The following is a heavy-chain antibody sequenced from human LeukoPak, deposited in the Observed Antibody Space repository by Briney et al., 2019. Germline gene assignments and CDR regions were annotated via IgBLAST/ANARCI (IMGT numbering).Heavy chain of an antibody. Sequence: GASVKVSCKASGYTFTSYGISWVRQAPGQGLEWMGWISAYNGNTNYAQKLQGRVTMTTDTSTSTAYMELRSLRSDDTAVYYCVRLGCSSTSCYHAFDIWGQGTMVTVSS. D-gene: IGHD2-2*01. V-gene: IGHV1-18*01. CDR1: GYTFTSYG. CDR2: ISAYNGNT. J-gene: IGHJ3*02. CDR3: VRLGCSSTSCYHAFDI.